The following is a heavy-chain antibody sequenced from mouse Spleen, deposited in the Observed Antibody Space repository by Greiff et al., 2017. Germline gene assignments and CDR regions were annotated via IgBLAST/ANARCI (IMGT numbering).Heavy chain of an antibody. Sequence: QVQLQQPGAELVRPGASVKLSCKASGYTFTSYWINWVKQRPGQGLEWIGNIYPSDSYTNYNQKFKDKATLTVDKSSSTAYMQLSSPTSEDSAVYYCTRRDGYYGGYFDVWGAGTTVTVSS. V-gene: IGHV1-69*02. CDR1: GYTFTSYW. CDR3: TRRDGYYGGYFDV. D-gene: IGHD1-1*01. CDR2: IYPSDSYT. J-gene: IGHJ1*01.